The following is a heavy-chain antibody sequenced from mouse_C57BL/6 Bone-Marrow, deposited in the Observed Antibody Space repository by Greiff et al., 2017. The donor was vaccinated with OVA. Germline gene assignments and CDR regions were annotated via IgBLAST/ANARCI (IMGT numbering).Heavy chain of an antibody. Sequence: VQLQQPGAELVKPGASVKMSCKASGYTFTSYWITWVKQRPGQGLEWIGDIYPGSGSTNYNEKFKSKATLTVDTSSSTAYMQLSSLTSEDSAVYDFELYSDGSSYGLMDYWGQGTSVTVSS. D-gene: IGHD1-1*01. CDR3: ELYSDGSSYGLMDY. CDR1: GYTFTSYW. CDR2: IYPGSGST. J-gene: IGHJ4*01. V-gene: IGHV1-55*01.